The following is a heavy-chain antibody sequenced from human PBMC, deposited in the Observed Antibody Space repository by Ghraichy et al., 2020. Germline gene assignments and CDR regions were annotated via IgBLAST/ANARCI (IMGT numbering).Heavy chain of an antibody. Sequence: SQTLSLTCTVSGGSISSSSYYWGWIRQPPGKGLEWIGSIYYSGSTYYNPSLKSRVTISVDTSKNQFSLKLSSVTAADTAVYYCASHHKQWLVRRFHNYYFDYWGQGTLVTVSS. D-gene: IGHD6-19*01. CDR1: GGSISSSSYY. V-gene: IGHV4-39*07. J-gene: IGHJ4*02. CDR3: ASHHKQWLVRRFHNYYFDY. CDR2: IYYSGST.